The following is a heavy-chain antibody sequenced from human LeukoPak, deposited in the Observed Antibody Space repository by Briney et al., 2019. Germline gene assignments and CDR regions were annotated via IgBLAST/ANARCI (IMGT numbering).Heavy chain of an antibody. CDR2: IYFSGST. Sequence: SATLSLTRTVSGGSISNYYWSWIRQPAGKGLEWIGRIYFSGSTNYNPSLKSRVTMSLDTSKNQFSLRVRFVTAADTAVYYCAREGGSYPLYYYGMDVWGQGTTVTVSS. CDR1: GGSISNYY. D-gene: IGHD1-26*01. J-gene: IGHJ6*02. V-gene: IGHV4-4*07. CDR3: AREGGSYPLYYYGMDV.